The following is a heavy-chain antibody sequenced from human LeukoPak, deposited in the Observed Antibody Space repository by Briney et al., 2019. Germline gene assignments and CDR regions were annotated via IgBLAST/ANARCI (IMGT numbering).Heavy chain of an antibody. CDR3: ASRPEAGSWNWFDP. Sequence: GGSLRLSCAASGFTFSSYEMNWVRQAPGKGLEWVANIKQDGSEKYYVDSVKGRFTISGDTAKNSLYLQMNSMRAEDTAVYYCASRPEAGSWNWFDPWGQGTLVTVSS. CDR2: IKQDGSEK. CDR1: GFTFSSYE. D-gene: IGHD6-13*01. J-gene: IGHJ5*02. V-gene: IGHV3-7*01.